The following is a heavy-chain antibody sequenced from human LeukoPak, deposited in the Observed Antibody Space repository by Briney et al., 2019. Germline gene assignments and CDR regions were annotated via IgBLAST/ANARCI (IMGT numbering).Heavy chain of an antibody. CDR1: GFTFSSYS. CDR2: ISSSSSYI. V-gene: IGHV3-21*01. Sequence: GGSLRLSCAASGFTFSSYSMNWVRQAPGKGLEWVSSISSSSSYIYYADSVKGRFTISRDNAKNPLYLQMNSLRAEDTAVYYCAREGIVFNNDAFDIWGQGTMVTVSS. J-gene: IGHJ3*02. CDR3: AREGIVFNNDAFDI. D-gene: IGHD1-26*01.